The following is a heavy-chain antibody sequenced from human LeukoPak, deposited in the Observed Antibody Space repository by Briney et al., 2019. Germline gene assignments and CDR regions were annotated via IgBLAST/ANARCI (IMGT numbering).Heavy chain of an antibody. CDR2: IYYSGST. V-gene: IGHV4-39*07. Sequence: NSSETLSLTCTVSGASISSSTYYWGWIRQPPGKGLEWIGSIYYSGSTYYNPSLKSRVTISVDTSKNQFSLKLSSVTAADTAVYFCARGPYSYDSSGAFDIWGQGTMVTVSS. D-gene: IGHD3-22*01. J-gene: IGHJ3*02. CDR3: ARGPYSYDSSGAFDI. CDR1: GASISSSTYY.